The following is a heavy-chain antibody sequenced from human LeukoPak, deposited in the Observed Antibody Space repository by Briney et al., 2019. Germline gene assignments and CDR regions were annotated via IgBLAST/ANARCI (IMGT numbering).Heavy chain of an antibody. D-gene: IGHD2-21*02. CDR3: ARDLGDSAEYFQH. V-gene: IGHV4-31*03. J-gene: IGHJ1*01. CDR2: IYYSGST. Sequence: SETLSLTCTVSGGSISSGGYYWSWIRQHPGKGLEWIGYIYYSGSTYYNPSLKSRVTISVDTSKNQFSLKLSSVTAADTAVYYCARDLGDSAEYFQHWGQGTLVTVSS. CDR1: GGSISSGGYY.